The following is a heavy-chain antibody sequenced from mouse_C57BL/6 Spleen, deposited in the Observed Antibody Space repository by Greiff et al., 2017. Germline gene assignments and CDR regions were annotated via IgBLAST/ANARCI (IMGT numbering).Heavy chain of an antibody. Sequence: QVQLQQPGAELVKPGASVKVSCKASGYTFTSYWMHWVQQRPGQGLEWIGRIHPSDSDTNYNQKFKGKATLTVDKSSRTAYMQLSSLTSEDSAVDDCARDSTVVGPAYWGQGTLVTVSA. CDR1: GYTFTSYW. CDR3: ARDSTVVGPAY. V-gene: IGHV1-74*01. J-gene: IGHJ3*01. D-gene: IGHD2-10*02. CDR2: IHPSDSDT.